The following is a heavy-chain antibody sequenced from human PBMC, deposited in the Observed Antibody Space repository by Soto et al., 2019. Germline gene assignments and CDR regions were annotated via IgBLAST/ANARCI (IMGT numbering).Heavy chain of an antibody. CDR2: INPIFPTP. J-gene: IGHJ6*02. Sequence: QVQLVQSGAEVKKPGSSVTVSCKASGGTFGNSAISWVRQAPGQGLEWMGGINPIFPTPDYAQKFQGRVTITADESTSTAYMELTSLRSEDTAVYYCARDKDRLQFGGNDYYAMDVWGQGTTVTVSS. D-gene: IGHD5-12*01. CDR1: GGTFGNSA. CDR3: ARDKDRLQFGGNDYYAMDV. V-gene: IGHV1-69*12.